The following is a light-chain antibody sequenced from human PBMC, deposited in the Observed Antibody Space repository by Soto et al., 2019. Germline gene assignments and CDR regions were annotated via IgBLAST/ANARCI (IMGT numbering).Light chain of an antibody. CDR3: QQYNNWPWT. CDR1: QSVGTN. V-gene: IGKV3-15*01. Sequence: DIVMTQSPATLSVSPGERATLSCRASQSVGTNLAWYQQKPGQAPRLRIYGASTRATGIPARFSGSGSGTEFTLAISSLQSEDFEVYYCQQYNNWPWTCGQGTKVEIK. J-gene: IGKJ1*01. CDR2: GAS.